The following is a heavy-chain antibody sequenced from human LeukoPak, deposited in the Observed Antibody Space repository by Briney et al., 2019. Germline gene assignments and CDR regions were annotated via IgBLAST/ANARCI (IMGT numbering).Heavy chain of an antibody. D-gene: IGHD3-10*01. Sequence: SETLSLTCTVSGCSISSYYWSWIRQPPGKGLEWVGYIYYSGSTNYNPSLKSRVIIFVDTTKNQFSLQLMSVTAADTAVYYSGSTNYNPSLKSRVTISVDPSKNQYPLKLSSVTAADTAVYYCARHTYCGGDCYSPNWFDPWGQGTLVTVSS. CDR1: GCSISSYY. V-gene: IGHV4-59*08. CDR3: GSTNYNPSLKSRVTISVDPSKNQYPLKLSSVTAADTAVYYCARHTYCGGDCYSPNWFDP. CDR2: IYYSGST. J-gene: IGHJ5*02.